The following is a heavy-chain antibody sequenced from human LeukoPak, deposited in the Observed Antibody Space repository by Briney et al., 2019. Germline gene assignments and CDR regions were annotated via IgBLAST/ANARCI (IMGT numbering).Heavy chain of an antibody. Sequence: GGSLRLSCAASGFTFSSYWMHWLRQEPRKGLVWVSRISTDGSSRSYADSVKGRFTISRDNGKNALYLQMNSLRAEDTAVYYCYSMIVVEIRVINDCWGQGTLVTVSS. CDR2: ISTDGSSR. J-gene: IGHJ4*02. D-gene: IGHD3-22*01. CDR1: GFTFSSYW. CDR3: YSMIVVEIRVINDC. V-gene: IGHV3-74*01.